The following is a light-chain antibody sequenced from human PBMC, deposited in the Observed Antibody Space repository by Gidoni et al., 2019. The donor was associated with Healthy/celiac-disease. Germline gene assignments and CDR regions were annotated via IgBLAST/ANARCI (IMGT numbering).Light chain of an antibody. CDR3: QQRSNWPLALT. V-gene: IGKV3-11*01. CDR1: QSVSSY. Sequence: ELVLTQSPPPLSFSPGERATLPSRASQSVSSYLAWYQQKPGQAPRLLISDASNRATGIPARFSGSGSGTDFTLTISSREPEDFAVDYCQQRSNWPLALTFGGGTKVEIK. CDR2: DAS. J-gene: IGKJ4*01.